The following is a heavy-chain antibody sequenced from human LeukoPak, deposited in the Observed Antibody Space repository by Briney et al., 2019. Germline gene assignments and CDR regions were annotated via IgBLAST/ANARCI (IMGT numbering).Heavy chain of an antibody. CDR3: ARAAWNPGAGRYYMDV. CDR2: INHSGST. Sequence: SETLSLTCAVYGGSFSGYYWSWIRQPPGKGLEWIGEINHSGSTNYNPSLKSRVTISVDTSKNQFSLKLSSVTAADTAVYYCARAAWNPGAGRYYMDVWGKGTTVIVSS. V-gene: IGHV4-34*01. J-gene: IGHJ6*03. D-gene: IGHD1-1*01. CDR1: GGSFSGYY.